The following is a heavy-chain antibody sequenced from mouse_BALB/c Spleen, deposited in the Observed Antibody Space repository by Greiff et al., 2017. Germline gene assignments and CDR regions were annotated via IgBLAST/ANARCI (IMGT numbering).Heavy chain of an antibody. V-gene: IGHV6-6*02. CDR1: GFTFSNYW. J-gene: IGHJ3*01. D-gene: IGHD2-4*01. CDR2: IRLKSNNYAT. Sequence: EVQGVESGGGLVQPGGSMKLSCVASGFTFSNYWMNWVRQSPEKGLEWVAEIRLKSNNYATHYAESVKGRFTISRDDSKSSVYLQMNNLRAEDTGIYYCTLSTMITPWFAYWGQGTLVTVSA. CDR3: TLSTMITPWFAY.